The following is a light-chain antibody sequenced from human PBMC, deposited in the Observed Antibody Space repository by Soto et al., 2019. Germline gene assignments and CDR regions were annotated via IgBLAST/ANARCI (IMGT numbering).Light chain of an antibody. CDR3: QHYNSYSEA. J-gene: IGKJ1*01. CDR2: KAS. Sequence: DIQMTPSPSTLSGSAGARVTITGLASQTISSWLAWYQQKPGKAPKLLIYKASTLKSGVPSRFSGSGSGTEFTLTISSLQPDDFATYYCQHYNSYSEAFGQGTKVDIK. V-gene: IGKV1-5*03. CDR1: QTISSW.